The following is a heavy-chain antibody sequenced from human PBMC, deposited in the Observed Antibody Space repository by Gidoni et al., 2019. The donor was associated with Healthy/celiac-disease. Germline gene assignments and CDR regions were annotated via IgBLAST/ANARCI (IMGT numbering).Heavy chain of an antibody. V-gene: IGHV3-73*02. J-gene: IGHJ4*02. CDR2: IRSKANSYAT. Sequence: EVQLVESGGGLVQPGGSLKLSGAASGVTFSGSAMHWVRQASGKGLEWVGRIRSKANSYATTYAASVKGRFTISRDDSKNTAYLQMNSLKIEDTAVYYCTTATTVTTIDYWGQGTLVTVSS. D-gene: IGHD4-17*01. CDR3: TTATTVTTIDY. CDR1: GVTFSGSA.